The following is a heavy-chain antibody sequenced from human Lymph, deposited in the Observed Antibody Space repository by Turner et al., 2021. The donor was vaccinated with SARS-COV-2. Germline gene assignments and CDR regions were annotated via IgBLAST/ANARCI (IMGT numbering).Heavy chain of an antibody. D-gene: IGHD2-15*01. CDR3: ARVGPGGFDY. CDR2: INPSGDSA. V-gene: IGHV1-46*01. Sequence: QVQLVQSGAVVKNPGASVKVSCTASGYTFTSYYIHWVRQAPGQGLEWMGIINPSGDSASYAQKFQGRVTMTRDTSTSTVYMELSSLRSEDTAVYYCARVGPGGFDYWGQGTPVTVSS. J-gene: IGHJ4*02. CDR1: GYTFTSYY.